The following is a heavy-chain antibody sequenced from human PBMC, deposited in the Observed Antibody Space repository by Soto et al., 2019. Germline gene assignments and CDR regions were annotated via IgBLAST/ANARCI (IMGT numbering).Heavy chain of an antibody. CDR2: ISYDGSNK. CDR1: GFTFSSYA. V-gene: IGHV3-30*18. Sequence: PGGSLSLSCAASGFTFSSYAMRWVRQAPGKGLEWVAVISYDGSNKYYADSVKGRFTISRDNSKNTLYLQMNSLRAEDTAVYYCAKDLKGYYYYGMDVWGQGTTVTVSS. J-gene: IGHJ6*02. CDR3: AKDLKGYYYYGMDV.